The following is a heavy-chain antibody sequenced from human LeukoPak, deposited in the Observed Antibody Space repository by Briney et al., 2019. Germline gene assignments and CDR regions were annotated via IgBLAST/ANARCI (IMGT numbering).Heavy chain of an antibody. CDR2: IYTSGST. Sequence: SETLSLTCTVSGVSISSYYWSWIRQPAGKGLEWIGRIYTSGSTNYNPSLKSRVTISVDTSKNQFSLKLSSVTAADTAVYYCARLAYCGGDCYSGWGWYYYYYMDVWGKGTTVTVSS. D-gene: IGHD2-21*02. CDR3: ARLAYCGGDCYSGWGWYYYYYMDV. J-gene: IGHJ6*03. CDR1: GVSISSYY. V-gene: IGHV4-4*07.